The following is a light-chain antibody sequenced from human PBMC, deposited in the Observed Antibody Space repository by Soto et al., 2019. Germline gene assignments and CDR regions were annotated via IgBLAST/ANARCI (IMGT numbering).Light chain of an antibody. CDR3: SSYTSSSTLG. V-gene: IGLV2-14*01. Sequence: QSALTQPASVSGSPGQSSTISRTGTSSDVGGYNYVSWYQQHPGKAPKLMIYEVSNRPSGVSNRCSGSKSGNTASLTISGRQAEDEADYYCSSYTSSSTLGFGTGTKVTVL. CDR1: SSDVGGYNY. J-gene: IGLJ1*01. CDR2: EVS.